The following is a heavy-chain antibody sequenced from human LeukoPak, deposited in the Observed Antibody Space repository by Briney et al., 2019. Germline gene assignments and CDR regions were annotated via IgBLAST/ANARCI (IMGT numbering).Heavy chain of an antibody. D-gene: IGHD3-10*01. CDR1: GFTFSSYS. CDR3: ARVGSRDDYYCYMDV. Sequence: GGSLRLSCAASGFTFSSYSMNWVRQAPGKGLEWVSSISSSSSYIYYADSVKGRFTISRDNAKNSLYLQMNSLRAEDTAVYYCARVGSRDDYYCYMDVWGKGTTVTVSS. J-gene: IGHJ6*03. CDR2: ISSSSSYI. V-gene: IGHV3-21*01.